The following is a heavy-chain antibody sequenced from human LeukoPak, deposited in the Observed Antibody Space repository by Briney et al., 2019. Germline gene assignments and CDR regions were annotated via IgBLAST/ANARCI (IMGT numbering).Heavy chain of an antibody. CDR1: GFTFSNAW. D-gene: IGHD6-13*01. V-gene: IGHV3-15*01. CDR3: TTLRSSSWSDY. CDR2: IKSKTDGGTT. J-gene: IGHJ4*02. Sequence: KAGGSLRLSCAASGFTFSNAWMSWVRQAPGKGLEWVGRIKSKTDGGTTDYAAPVKGRFTISRDDSKNTLYLQMNSLKTEDTAVYYCTTLRSSSWSDYWGQETLVTVSS.